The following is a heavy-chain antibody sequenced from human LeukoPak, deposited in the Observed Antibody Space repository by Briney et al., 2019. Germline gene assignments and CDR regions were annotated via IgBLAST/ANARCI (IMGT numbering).Heavy chain of an antibody. CDR1: GGSISSHY. D-gene: IGHD3-10*01. J-gene: IGHJ4*02. CDR2: IYYSGST. V-gene: IGHV4-59*11. Sequence: SETLSLTCTVSGGSISSHYWSWIRQPPGKGLEWIGYIYYSGSTNYNPSLKSRVTISVDTSKNQFSLKLSSVTAADTAVYYCARCYYGSEYYFDYWGQGTLVTVSS. CDR3: ARCYYGSEYYFDY.